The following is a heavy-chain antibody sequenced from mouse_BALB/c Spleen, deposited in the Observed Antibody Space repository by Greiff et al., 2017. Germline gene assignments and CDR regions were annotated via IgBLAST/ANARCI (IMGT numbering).Heavy chain of an antibody. J-gene: IGHJ4*01. V-gene: IGHV5-9-3*01. CDR2: ISSGGSYT. D-gene: IGHD1-1*01. CDR3: ARHVLRYYAMDY. CDR1: GYTFSSYA. Sequence: EVKVVESGGGLVKPGGSLKLSCAASGYTFSSYAMSWVRQTPEKRLEWVATISSGGSYTYYPDSVKGRVTISRDNAKNTLYLQMSSLRSEDTAMYYCARHVLRYYAMDYWGQGTSVTVSA.